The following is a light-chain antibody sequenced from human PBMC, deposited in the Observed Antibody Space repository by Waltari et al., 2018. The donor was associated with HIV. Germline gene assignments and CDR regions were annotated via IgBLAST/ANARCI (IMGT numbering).Light chain of an antibody. V-gene: IGLV3-19*01. J-gene: IGLJ2*01. CDR1: SLRSYY. Sequence: SSELTQDPSVSVALGQTVKITCQGDSLRSYYASWYQQKPGQAPVLVIYARNNRPSVIPDRFSGSSSGDTASLTITGAQAEDEAAYYCNSRDSSVNPLQVIFGGGTKVTVL. CDR3: NSRDSSVNPLQVI. CDR2: ARN.